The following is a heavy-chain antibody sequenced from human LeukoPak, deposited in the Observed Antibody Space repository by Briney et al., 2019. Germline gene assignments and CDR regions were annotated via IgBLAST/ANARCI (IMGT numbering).Heavy chain of an antibody. V-gene: IGHV4-34*01. CDR1: GGSFSGYY. CDR3: ARETLAVAVRGCVDV. J-gene: IGHJ6*02. D-gene: IGHD6-19*01. CDR2: INHSGST. Sequence: SETLSLTCAVYGGSFSGYYWSWIRQPPGKGLEWIGEINHSGSTNYNPSLKSRVTISVDTSKNQFSLKLSSVTAADTAVYYCARETLAVAVRGCVDVWGQGTTVTVSS.